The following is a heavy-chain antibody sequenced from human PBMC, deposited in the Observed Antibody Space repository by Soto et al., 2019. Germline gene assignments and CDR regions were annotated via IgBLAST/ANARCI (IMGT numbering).Heavy chain of an antibody. CDR2: IYYSGST. Sequence: SETLSLTCTVSGGSISSYYWSWIRQPPGKGLEWIGYIYYSGSTNYSPSLKSRVTISVDTSKNQFSLKLSSVTAADTAVYYCARLIAARRGWFDPWGQGTLVTVSS. CDR3: ARLIAARRGWFDP. D-gene: IGHD6-6*01. V-gene: IGHV4-59*01. CDR1: GGSISSYY. J-gene: IGHJ5*02.